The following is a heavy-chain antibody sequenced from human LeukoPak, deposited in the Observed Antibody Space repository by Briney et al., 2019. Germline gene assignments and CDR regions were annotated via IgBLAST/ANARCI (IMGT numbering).Heavy chain of an antibody. V-gene: IGHV4-39*07. CDR3: ARESAVAGNFDY. D-gene: IGHD6-19*01. Sequence: SETLSLTCTVSGGSISSSSYYWGWIRQPPGKGLEWIGSIYYSGSTNYNPSLKSRVTMSVDTSKNQFSLKLSSVTAADTAVYYCARESAVAGNFDYWGQGTLVTVSS. CDR1: GGSISSSSYY. CDR2: IYYSGST. J-gene: IGHJ4*02.